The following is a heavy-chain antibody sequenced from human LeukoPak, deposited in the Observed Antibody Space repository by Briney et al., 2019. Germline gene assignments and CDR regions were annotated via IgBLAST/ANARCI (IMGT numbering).Heavy chain of an antibody. CDR1: GGSISSSSYY. J-gene: IGHJ4*02. Sequence: SETLSLTCTVSGGSISSSSYYWGWIRQPPGKGLEWIGSIYYSGSTYYNPSLKSRVTISVDTSKNQFSLKLSSVTAADTAVYYCARDDVAAAGTTSGGGYFDYWGQGTLVTVSS. CDR2: IYYSGST. V-gene: IGHV4-39*07. CDR3: ARDDVAAAGTTSGGGYFDY. D-gene: IGHD6-13*01.